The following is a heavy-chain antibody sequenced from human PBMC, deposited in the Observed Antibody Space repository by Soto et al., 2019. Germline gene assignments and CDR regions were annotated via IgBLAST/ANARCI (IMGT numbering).Heavy chain of an antibody. CDR1: GFTFSSYA. CDR3: AKERIYSSDGSGDTEY. CDR2: ISYDGSNN. V-gene: IGHV3-30*18. Sequence: VGSLRHSCAASGFTFSSYAMHWGRQAPGKGLEWVAVISYDGSNNYYADSVKGRLTISSDNSKNTLYLQMNSLRAEDTGGYFWAKERIYSSDGSGDTEYWGE. D-gene: IGHD3-22*01. J-gene: IGHJ4*02.